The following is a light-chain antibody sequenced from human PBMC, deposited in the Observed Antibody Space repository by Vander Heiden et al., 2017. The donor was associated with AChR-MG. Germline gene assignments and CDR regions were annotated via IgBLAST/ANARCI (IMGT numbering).Light chain of an antibody. CDR1: PIGSKT. Sequence: SYALTQPPSVSVAPGKKGRSNCGGYPIGSKTVNWYQQKPGQAPVLVIYNDKNRPSGIPERFSGSKSGNTATLTLNRVEAGDEADYYCQVWDSSDDHVVFGGGTKLSVL. J-gene: IGLJ2*01. V-gene: IGLV3-21*04. CDR3: QVWDSSDDHVV. CDR2: NDK.